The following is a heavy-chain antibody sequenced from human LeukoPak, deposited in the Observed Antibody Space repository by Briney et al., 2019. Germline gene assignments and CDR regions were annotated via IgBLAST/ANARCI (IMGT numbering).Heavy chain of an antibody. Sequence: SETLSLTCAVYGGSFSGYYWSWIRQPPGKGLEWIGEIXHSGSTNYNPSLKSRVTISVDTSKNQFSLKLSSVTAADTAVYYCARLGEXGXDXXAFDIWGQGTMVTVSS. J-gene: IGHJ3*02. D-gene: IGHD3-16*01. V-gene: IGHV4-34*01. CDR1: GGSFSGYY. CDR3: ARLGEXGXDXXAFDI. CDR2: IXHSGST.